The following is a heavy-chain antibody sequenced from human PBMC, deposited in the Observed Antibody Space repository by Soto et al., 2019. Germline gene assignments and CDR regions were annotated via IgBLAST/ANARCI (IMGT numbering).Heavy chain of an antibody. CDR1: GGSISSYY. CDR3: ARGDIVVVPAAQGDYYGMDV. J-gene: IGHJ6*02. D-gene: IGHD2-2*01. CDR2: IYTSGST. Sequence: EPLAVTCTVAGGSISSYYRSWIRQPDGKGLEWIGRIYTSGSTNYNPSLKSRVTMSVDTSKNQFSLKLSSVTAADTAVYYCARGDIVVVPAAQGDYYGMDVWGQGTTVTVS. V-gene: IGHV4-4*07.